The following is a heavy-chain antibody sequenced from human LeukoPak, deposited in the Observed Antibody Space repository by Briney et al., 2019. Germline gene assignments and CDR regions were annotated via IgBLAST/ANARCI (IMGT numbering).Heavy chain of an antibody. V-gene: IGHV1-46*01. CDR1: GGTFSSYA. CDR3: AREGIAAAYYY. Sequence: GASVKVSCKASGGTFSSYAISWVRQAPGQGLEWMGIINPSGGSTSYAQKFQGRVTMTRDTSTSTVYMELSSLRSEDTAVYYCAREGIAAAYYYWGQGTLVTVSS. J-gene: IGHJ4*02. D-gene: IGHD6-13*01. CDR2: INPSGGST.